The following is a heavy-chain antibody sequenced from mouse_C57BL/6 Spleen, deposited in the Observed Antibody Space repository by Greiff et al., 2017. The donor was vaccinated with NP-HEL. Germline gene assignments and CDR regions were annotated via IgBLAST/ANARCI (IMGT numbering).Heavy chain of an antibody. CDR1: GYAFSSSW. CDR3: AAGGYDDY. V-gene: IGHV1-82*01. D-gene: IGHD2-2*01. J-gene: IGHJ2*01. Sequence: QVQLQQSGPELVKPGASVKISCKASGYAFSSSWMNWVKQRPGKGLEWIGRIYPGDGDTNYNGKFKGKATLTADKSSSTAYMQLSSPTSEDSAVYFCAAGGYDDYWGQGTTLTVSS. CDR2: IYPGDGDT.